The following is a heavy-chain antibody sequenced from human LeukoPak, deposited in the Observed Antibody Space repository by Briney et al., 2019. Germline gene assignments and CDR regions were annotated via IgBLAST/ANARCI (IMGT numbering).Heavy chain of an antibody. Sequence: GGSLRLSRAASGFTFSSYAMSWVRQAPGKGLEWVSAISGSGGSTYYADSVKGRLTISRDNSKNTLYLQMNSLRAEDTAVYYCAKDRSSGSLDYWGQGTLVTVSS. CDR2: ISGSGGST. V-gene: IGHV3-23*01. CDR3: AKDRSSGSLDY. J-gene: IGHJ4*02. CDR1: GFTFSSYA. D-gene: IGHD1-26*01.